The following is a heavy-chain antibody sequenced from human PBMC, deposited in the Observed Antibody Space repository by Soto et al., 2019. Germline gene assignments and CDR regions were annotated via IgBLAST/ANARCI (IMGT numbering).Heavy chain of an antibody. CDR2: INPLGGST. CDR3: ARVIASAADFDY. Sequence: ASVKVSCKASGYTFTNQYMHWVRQAPGQGLEWMGIINPLGGSTNYAQKLQGRVTMTTDTSTSTAYMELRSLRSDDTAVFYCARVIASAADFDYWGQGTLVTVSS. J-gene: IGHJ4*02. V-gene: IGHV1-46*01. CDR1: GYTFTNQY. D-gene: IGHD6-13*01.